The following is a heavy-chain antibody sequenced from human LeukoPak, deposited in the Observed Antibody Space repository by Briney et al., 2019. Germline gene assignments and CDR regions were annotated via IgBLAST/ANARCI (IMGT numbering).Heavy chain of an antibody. V-gene: IGHV4-4*07. D-gene: IGHD3-9*01. CDR1: GGSISTYY. CDR2: IYSSGST. Sequence: PSETLSLTCTVSGGSISTYYWSWIRQFAGKGLEWIGRIYSSGSTNYNPSLKSRVTMSVDTSKNQFSLKLSSVTAADTAVYYCVRTTLRNFDWSPDAFDIWGQGTMVTVSS. CDR3: VRTTLRNFDWSPDAFDI. J-gene: IGHJ3*02.